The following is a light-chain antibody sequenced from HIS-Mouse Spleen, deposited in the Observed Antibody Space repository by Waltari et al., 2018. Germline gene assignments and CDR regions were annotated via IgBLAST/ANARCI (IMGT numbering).Light chain of an antibody. Sequence: QSALTQPRSVSGSPGQSVTISCTGPSRDVGGYHYVSWYQPHPGKAPKLMIYDVSKRPSGVPDRFSGSKSGNTASLTISGLQAEDEADYYCCSYAGSYTWVFGGGTKLTVL. J-gene: IGLJ3*02. V-gene: IGLV2-11*01. CDR2: DVS. CDR3: CSYAGSYTWV. CDR1: SRDVGGYHY.